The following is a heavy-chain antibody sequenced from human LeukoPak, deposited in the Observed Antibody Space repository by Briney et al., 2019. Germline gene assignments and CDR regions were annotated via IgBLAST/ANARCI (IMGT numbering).Heavy chain of an antibody. CDR2: VSGSGGTT. Sequence: GGSLRLSCAASGFPFSSYAMSWVRQAPGRALEWVSAVSGSGGTTFYADSVKGRFTISRDTSKNTLYLQMNSLRAEDTAVYYCAKSDYYDSSGHPSSFEYWGQGTLVTVSS. V-gene: IGHV3-23*01. CDR1: GFPFSSYA. CDR3: AKSDYYDSSGHPSSFEY. J-gene: IGHJ4*02. D-gene: IGHD3-22*01.